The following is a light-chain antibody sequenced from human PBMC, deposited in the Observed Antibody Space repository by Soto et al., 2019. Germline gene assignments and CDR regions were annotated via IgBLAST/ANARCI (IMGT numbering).Light chain of an antibody. J-gene: IGKJ1*01. CDR1: QSVSTN. Sequence: ERVMTQSPATLSVSPGERATLSCRASQSVSTNLAWYQQIPGQAPRLLIYSAFTRATDVPARFSGSGSGTEFTLTISSLQSGDFAVYYCQQYNNWPQTFGQGDQGGYQ. CDR2: SAF. CDR3: QQYNNWPQT. V-gene: IGKV3-15*01.